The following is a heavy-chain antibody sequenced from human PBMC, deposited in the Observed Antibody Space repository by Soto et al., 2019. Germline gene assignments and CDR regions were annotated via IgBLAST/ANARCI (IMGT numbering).Heavy chain of an antibody. V-gene: IGHV4-34*01. J-gene: IGHJ3*02. CDR2: INHSGNN. CDR1: VGSFSTYY. CDR3: ARGGSNAWEHAFDI. D-gene: IGHD3-16*01. Sequence: PETLSLTCFVSVGSFSTYYYNWIRQSPGKGLEWIGEINHSGNNNYSPSLKSRVTMSLDTSKNQFSLKLTSVTAADTAVYYCARGGSNAWEHAFDIWLQVTIVPVS.